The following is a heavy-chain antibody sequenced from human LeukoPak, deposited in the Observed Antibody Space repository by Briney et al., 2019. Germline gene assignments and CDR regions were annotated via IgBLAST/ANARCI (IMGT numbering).Heavy chain of an antibody. J-gene: IGHJ5*02. CDR3: ARSIAPAKRWFDP. D-gene: IGHD2-15*01. CDR1: GFTVSSNY. V-gene: IGHV3-66*02. CDR2: IYSGGST. Sequence: GGSLRLSCAASGFTVSSNYMSWVRQAPGRGPEWVSVIYSGGSTYYADSVKGRFTISRDNSKNTLYLQMNSLRAEDTAVYYCARSIAPAKRWFDPWGQRTLVTVSS.